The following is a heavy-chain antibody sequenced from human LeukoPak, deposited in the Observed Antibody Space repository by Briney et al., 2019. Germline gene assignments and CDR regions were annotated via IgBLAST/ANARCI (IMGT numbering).Heavy chain of an antibody. CDR1: GYTFTSYD. D-gene: IGHD3-10*01. J-gene: IGHJ5*02. V-gene: IGHV1-8*01. CDR2: MNPNSGNT. CDR3: ARSYGSGSYSAIRFDP. Sequence: GASVKVSCKASGYTFTSYDINWVRHATGQGLEWMGWMNPNSGNTGYAQKFQGRVTMTRNTSISTAYMELSSLRSEDTAVYYCARSYGSGSYSAIRFDPWGQGTLVTVSS.